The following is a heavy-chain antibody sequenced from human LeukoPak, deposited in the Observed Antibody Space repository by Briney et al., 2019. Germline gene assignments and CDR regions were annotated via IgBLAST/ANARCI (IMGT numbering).Heavy chain of an antibody. V-gene: IGHV4-61*02. CDR1: GGSISSGSCY. CDR3: ARELRDQYYYDSSGYYD. D-gene: IGHD3-22*01. J-gene: IGHJ4*02. CDR2: IYSSGST. Sequence: SETLSLTCTASGGSISSGSCYWSWIRQPAGKGLEWIGRIYSSGSTNYNPSLKSRVTISLDTSKNQFSLKLSSVTAADTAVYYCARELRDQYYYDSSGYYDWGQGTLVTASS.